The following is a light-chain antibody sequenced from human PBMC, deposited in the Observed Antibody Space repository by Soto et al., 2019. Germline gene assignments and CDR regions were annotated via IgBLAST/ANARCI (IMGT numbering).Light chain of an antibody. V-gene: IGKV1-39*01. CDR3: LQGYSTPIT. CDR1: QSFRSF. J-gene: IGKJ5*01. CDR2: GAS. Sequence: DIQMTQSPSSLSASVGDRVTISCRASQSFRSFLNWHQHKPGKAPKVLIYGASSLQSGVPSRFSGSGSGTDFTLTISSLQPEEFATYYCLQGYSTPITFGQGTRLDI.